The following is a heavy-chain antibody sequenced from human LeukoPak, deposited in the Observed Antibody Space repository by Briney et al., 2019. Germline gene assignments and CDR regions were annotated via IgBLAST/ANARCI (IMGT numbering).Heavy chain of an antibody. CDR1: GRSVSSGSDY. CDR2: LYYSGRT. J-gene: IGHJ4*02. V-gene: IGHV4-61*01. CDR3: ARESWVTPYYFYY. Sequence: SETLSLTCTVSGRSVSSGSDYWSWIRQPPGKGLVCIGYLYYSGRTKHHASLKSRVTISVDTSKNQFSLKLSSVTAADTAVYYCARESWVTPYYFYYWGQGTLVTVSS. D-gene: IGHD4-23*01.